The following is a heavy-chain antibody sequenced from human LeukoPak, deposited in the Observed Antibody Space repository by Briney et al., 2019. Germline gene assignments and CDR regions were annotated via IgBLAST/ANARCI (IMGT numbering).Heavy chain of an antibody. J-gene: IGHJ5*01. CDR1: GFTFDDYA. D-gene: IGHD6-13*01. V-gene: IGHV3-9*01. Sequence: AGGSLRLSCAASGFTFDDYAMHWVRQAPGKGLEWVSGISWNSGSIGYADSVKGRFTISRDNAKNSLYLQMNSLRAEDTALYYCAKGEAAGIAAAGKRFDSWGQGTLVTVSS. CDR3: AKGEAAGIAAAGKRFDS. CDR2: ISWNSGSI.